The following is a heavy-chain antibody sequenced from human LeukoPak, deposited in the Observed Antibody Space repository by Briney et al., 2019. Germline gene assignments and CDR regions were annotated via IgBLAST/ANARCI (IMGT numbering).Heavy chain of an antibody. CDR1: GFTFTSYA. J-gene: IGHJ4*02. CDR3: ARVQYGYLSGSYRIMFDY. Sequence: GGSLRLSCAVSGFTFTSYAISWVRQAPGKGLEWVSTISGSGNGTYYANSVKGRFTLSRDKSKNTVYLQMNSLRLEETAEYFCARVQYGYLSGSYRIMFDYWGQGTLVTVSS. D-gene: IGHD3-10*01. CDR2: ISGSGNGT. V-gene: IGHV3-23*01.